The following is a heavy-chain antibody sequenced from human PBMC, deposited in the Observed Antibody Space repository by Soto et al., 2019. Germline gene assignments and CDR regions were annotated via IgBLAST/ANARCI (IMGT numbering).Heavy chain of an antibody. D-gene: IGHD3-16*01. J-gene: IGHJ4*02. CDR2: INTYDGNT. Sequence: ASLRGSCKRAGVTFTRYGVSWGRQTPAQGLEWMGWINTYDGNTRYEDKFSGRLIVTADTSTTTSFMELTNLTSEHTAVFYCARVGVGLSAPRVWPHWGQGTLVTVSS. CDR3: ARVGVGLSAPRVWPH. CDR1: GVTFTRYG. V-gene: IGHV1-18*04.